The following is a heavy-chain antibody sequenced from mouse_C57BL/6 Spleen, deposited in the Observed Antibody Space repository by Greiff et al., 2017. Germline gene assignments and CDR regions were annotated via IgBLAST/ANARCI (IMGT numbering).Heavy chain of an antibody. CDR1: GYTFTSYW. CDR2: IYPGSGST. D-gene: IGHD1-1*01. V-gene: IGHV1-55*01. J-gene: IGHJ1*03. CDR3: ARPYYYGSSYWYFGV. Sequence: VQLQQPGAELVKPGASVKMSCKASGYTFTSYWITWVKQRPGQGLEWIGDIYPGSGSTNYNEKFKSKATLTVDTSSSTAYMQLSSLTSEDSAVYYCARPYYYGSSYWYFGVWGTGTTVTVSS.